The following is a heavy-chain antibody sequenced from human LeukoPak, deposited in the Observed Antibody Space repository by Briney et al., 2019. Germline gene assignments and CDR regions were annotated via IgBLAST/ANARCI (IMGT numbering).Heavy chain of an antibody. D-gene: IGHD3-10*01. V-gene: IGHV3-74*01. J-gene: IGHJ6*03. CDR1: GFTFSSYW. Sequence: PGGSLRLSCAASGFTFSSYWMHCVRQAPGKGLMWVSRINTDGSTTIYADSVKGRFTISTDNAKNTLYLQMNSLRAEDTAVYYCAKDRVSMVRGVYYYYYYMDVWGKGTTVTVSS. CDR2: INTDGSTT. CDR3: AKDRVSMVRGVYYYYYYMDV.